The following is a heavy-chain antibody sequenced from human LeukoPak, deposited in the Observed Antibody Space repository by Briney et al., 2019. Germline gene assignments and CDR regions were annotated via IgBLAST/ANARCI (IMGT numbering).Heavy chain of an antibody. CDR2: ISSSSNIM. V-gene: IGHV3-48*01. CDR3: ARGAQWPY. Sequence: PGGSLRLSCAASRFTFSTYSMNWVRQAPGKGLEWVSYISSSSNIMNYADSVKGRFTTSRDNAKNSLYLQMNSLRVEDTAVYYCARGAQWPYWGQGTLVTVSS. CDR1: RFTFSTYS. J-gene: IGHJ4*02. D-gene: IGHD6-19*01.